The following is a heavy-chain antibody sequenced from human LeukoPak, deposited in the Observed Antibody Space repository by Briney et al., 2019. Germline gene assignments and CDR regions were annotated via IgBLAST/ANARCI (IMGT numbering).Heavy chain of an antibody. CDR1: GFTFSSYA. Sequence: PGGSLRLSCAASGFTFSSYAMSWVRQAPGKGLEWVSAISGSGGSTYYADSVKGRFTISRDNSKNTLYLQMNSLRAEDTAVYYCAKVNRGGHYYYYMDVWGKGTTVTVSS. CDR2: ISGSGGST. D-gene: IGHD2-15*01. V-gene: IGHV3-23*01. J-gene: IGHJ6*03. CDR3: AKVNRGGHYYYYMDV.